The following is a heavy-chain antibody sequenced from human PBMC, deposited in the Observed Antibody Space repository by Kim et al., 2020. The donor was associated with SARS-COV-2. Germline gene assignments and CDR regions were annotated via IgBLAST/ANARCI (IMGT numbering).Heavy chain of an antibody. CDR1: GFTVSSNY. D-gene: IGHD4-17*01. V-gene: IGHV3-53*01. CDR2: IYSGGST. J-gene: IGHJ4*02. Sequence: GGSLRLSCAASGFTVSSNYMSWVRQAPGKGLEWVSVIYSGGSTYYADSVKGRFTISRDNSKNTLYLQMNSLRAEDTAVYYCARQEEDYGDQTFDYWGQGTLVTVSS. CDR3: ARQEEDYGDQTFDY.